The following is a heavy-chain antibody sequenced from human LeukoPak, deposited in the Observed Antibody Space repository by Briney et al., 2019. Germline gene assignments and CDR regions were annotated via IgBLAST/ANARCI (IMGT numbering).Heavy chain of an antibody. V-gene: IGHV4-59*12. D-gene: IGHD2-15*01. J-gene: IGHJ4*02. CDR1: GGSISSYY. Sequence: SETLSLTCTVSGGSISSYYWSWIRQPPGKGLEWIGYIYYSGSTNYNPPLKSRVTISVDTSKNQFSLKLSSVTAADTAVYYCARTSPRAATFDYWGQGTLVTVSS. CDR2: IYYSGST. CDR3: ARTSPRAATFDY.